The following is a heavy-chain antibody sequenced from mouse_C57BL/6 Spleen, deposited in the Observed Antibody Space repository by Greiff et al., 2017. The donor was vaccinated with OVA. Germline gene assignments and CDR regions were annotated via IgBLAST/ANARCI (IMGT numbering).Heavy chain of an antibody. J-gene: IGHJ4*01. Sequence: QVQLQQPGAELVKPGASVKMSCKASGYTFTSYWITWVKQRPGQGLEWIGDIYPGSGSTNYNEKFKSKATLTVDTSSSTAYMQLSSLTSEDSAVYYCAREGGYYYGSRSGAMDYGGQGTSVTVSS. CDR2: IYPGSGST. V-gene: IGHV1-55*01. D-gene: IGHD1-1*01. CDR3: AREGGYYYGSRSGAMDY. CDR1: GYTFTSYW.